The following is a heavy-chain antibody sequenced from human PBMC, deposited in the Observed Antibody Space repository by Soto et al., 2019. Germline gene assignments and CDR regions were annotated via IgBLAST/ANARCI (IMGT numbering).Heavy chain of an antibody. CDR3: ARELVVVPAASGYYGSGSYYRWFDP. J-gene: IGHJ5*02. V-gene: IGHV4-59*01. Sequence: SETLSLTCTVSGGSISSYYWSWIRQPPGKGLEWIGYIYYSGSTNYNPSLKSRVTISVDTSKTQFSLKLSSVTAADTAVYYCARELVVVPAASGYYGSGSYYRWFDPWGQGTLVTVSS. CDR1: GGSISSYY. D-gene: IGHD3-10*01. CDR2: IYYSGST.